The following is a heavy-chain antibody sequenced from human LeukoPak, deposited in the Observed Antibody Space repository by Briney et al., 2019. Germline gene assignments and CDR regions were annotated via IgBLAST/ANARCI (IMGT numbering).Heavy chain of an antibody. CDR1: GYTFTGYF. Sequence: ASVRVSCKASGYTFTGYFMHWVRQAPGQGLEGMGWINVDSGATKYAQKFQGRVTMTRDTSVSTAYMVLSSLRSDDTAVYYCAADNTGNPPYDPWGQGTLVTVSS. V-gene: IGHV1-2*02. J-gene: IGHJ5*02. CDR2: INVDSGAT. D-gene: IGHD2-8*02. CDR3: AADNTGNPPYDP.